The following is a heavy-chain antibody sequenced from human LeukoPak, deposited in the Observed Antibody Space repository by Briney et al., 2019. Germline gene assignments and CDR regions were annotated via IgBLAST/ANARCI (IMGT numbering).Heavy chain of an antibody. D-gene: IGHD6-13*01. CDR2: VFASGST. V-gene: IGHV4-61*09. CDR3: ASLGYLSGYSTTWYPFQH. CDR1: GASISSGAYY. J-gene: IGHJ1*01. Sequence: SETLSLTCTVSGASISSGAYYWSWVRQPAGKGLEWIGHVFASGSTNYNPSLKSRVTFSVDPSKNQFSLNLNSVTAADTAVYYCASLGYLSGYSTTWYPFQHWGQGTLVTVSS.